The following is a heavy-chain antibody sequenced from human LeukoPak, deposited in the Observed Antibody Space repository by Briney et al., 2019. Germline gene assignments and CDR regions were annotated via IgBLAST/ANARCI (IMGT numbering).Heavy chain of an antibody. CDR2: IRNDGRNK. D-gene: IGHD4-17*01. J-gene: IGHJ4*02. Sequence: PGGSLRLSCAASGFTFSSYAMSWVRQAPGKGLEWVAFIRNDGRNKYYADSVKGLFTISRDNSKNTLCLQMNSLRAEDTAVYYCAKEIWPTVTTPGHTHFDYWGQGTLVTVSS. V-gene: IGHV3-30*02. CDR3: AKEIWPTVTTPGHTHFDY. CDR1: GFTFSSYA.